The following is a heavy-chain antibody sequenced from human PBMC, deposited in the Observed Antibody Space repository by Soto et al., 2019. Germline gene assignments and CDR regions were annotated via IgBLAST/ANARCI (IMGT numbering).Heavy chain of an antibody. CDR1: SGSISSGGYY. Sequence: QVRLQESGPGLVKPSQTLSLTCTVSSGSISSGGYYWSWIRQHPGKGLEWIGYIYYSGSTYYNPSLKRRVTISVDTSKNQFSLKLSSVTAADTAVYYCARGGRRSPSMDVWGQGTTVTVSS. CDR2: IYYSGST. J-gene: IGHJ6*02. CDR3: ARGGRRSPSMDV. V-gene: IGHV4-31*03.